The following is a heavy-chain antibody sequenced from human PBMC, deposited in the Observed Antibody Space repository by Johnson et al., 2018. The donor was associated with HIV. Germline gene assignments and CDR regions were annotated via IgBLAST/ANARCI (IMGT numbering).Heavy chain of an antibody. V-gene: IGHV3-9*01. CDR3: AKLPYYYDSSGYSDDAFDI. J-gene: IGHJ3*02. Sequence: VLLVESGGDVVQPGKSLRLSCAASGFTFDDYAMHWVRQAPGKGLEWVSGISWNSGSIGYADSVKGRFTIPRDNAKNSLYLQMNSLRAEDTALYYCAKLPYYYDSSGYSDDAFDIWGQGTMVTVSS. D-gene: IGHD3-22*01. CDR2: ISWNSGSI. CDR1: GFTFDDYA.